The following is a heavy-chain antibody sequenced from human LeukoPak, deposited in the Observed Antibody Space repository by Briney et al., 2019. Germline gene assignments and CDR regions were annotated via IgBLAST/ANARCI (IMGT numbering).Heavy chain of an antibody. V-gene: IGHV3-21*01. D-gene: IGHD2-2*01. CDR1: GFTFISYT. CDR3: ARADCSGSTCYLRRSWFDP. CDR2: ISTSSRYI. Sequence: PGGSLRLSCAASGFTFISYTMNWVRQAPGRGLEWDSSISTSSRYIYYRDSVKGRFTISRDDAKNSLYLQMNSLRVEDTAVYYCARADCSGSTCYLRRSWFDPWGQGTLVTVSS. J-gene: IGHJ5*02.